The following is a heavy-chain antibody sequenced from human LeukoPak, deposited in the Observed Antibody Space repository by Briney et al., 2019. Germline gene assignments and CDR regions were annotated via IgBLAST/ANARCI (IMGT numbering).Heavy chain of an antibody. CDR2: ISGSGGST. Sequence: GGSLRLSCAASGFTFSSYGMSWVRQAPGKGLEWVSAISGSGGSTYYADSVKGRFTISRDNSKNTLYLQMNSLRAEDTAVYYCAKQPYGSGSPEQLDYWGQGTLVTVSS. CDR3: AKQPYGSGSPEQLDY. J-gene: IGHJ4*02. V-gene: IGHV3-23*01. D-gene: IGHD3-10*01. CDR1: GFTFSSYG.